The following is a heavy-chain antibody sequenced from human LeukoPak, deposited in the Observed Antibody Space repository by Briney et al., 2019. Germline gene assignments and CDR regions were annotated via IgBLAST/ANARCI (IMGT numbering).Heavy chain of an antibody. CDR3: ARDYGYHSPNWFDP. Sequence: ASVKVSCKASGYTFTSYGISWVRQAPGQGLEWMGWISAYNGNTNYAQKLQGRVTMTTDTSTSTAYMELRSLRSDDTAVYYCARDYGYHSPNWFDPWGQGTLVTVSS. D-gene: IGHD4-17*01. CDR2: ISAYNGNT. V-gene: IGHV1-18*01. CDR1: GYTFTSYG. J-gene: IGHJ5*02.